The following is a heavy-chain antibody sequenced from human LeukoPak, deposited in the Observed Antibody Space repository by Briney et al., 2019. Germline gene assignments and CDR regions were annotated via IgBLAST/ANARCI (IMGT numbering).Heavy chain of an antibody. CDR1: GYTFTSYD. CDR3: ARFSDSSGYYYDY. V-gene: IGHV1-8*01. Sequence: ASVKVSCKASGYTFTSYDINWVRQATGQGLEWMGWMNPNSGNTGYAQKFQGRVTMTGNTSISTAYMELSSLRSEDTAVYYCARFSDSSGYYYDYWGQGTLVTVSS. J-gene: IGHJ4*02. D-gene: IGHD3-22*01. CDR2: MNPNSGNT.